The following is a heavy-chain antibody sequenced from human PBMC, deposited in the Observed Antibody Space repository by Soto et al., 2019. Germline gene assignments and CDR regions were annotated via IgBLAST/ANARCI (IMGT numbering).Heavy chain of an antibody. CDR1: GGSISSGGYY. Sequence: SETLSLTCTVAGGSISSGGYYWSWIRQHPGKGLEWIGYIYYSGSTYYNPSLKSRVTISVDTSKNQFSLKLSSVTAADTAVYYCARDNGGSGSYYNREYYYYGMDVWGQGTTVTVSS. CDR2: IYYSGST. CDR3: ARDNGGSGSYYNREYYYYGMDV. V-gene: IGHV4-31*03. J-gene: IGHJ6*02. D-gene: IGHD3-10*01.